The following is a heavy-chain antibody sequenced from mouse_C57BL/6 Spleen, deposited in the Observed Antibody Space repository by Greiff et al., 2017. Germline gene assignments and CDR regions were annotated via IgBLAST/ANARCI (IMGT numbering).Heavy chain of an antibody. CDR1: GYTFTSYW. J-gene: IGHJ2*01. V-gene: IGHV1-59*01. CDR3: ARSTTGVANEYFDY. D-gene: IGHD1-1*01. Sequence: VQLQQPGAELVRPGTSVKLSCKASGYTFTSYWMHWVKQRPGQGLEWIGVIDPSDSYTNYNQKFKGKATLTVDTSSSTAYMQLSSLTSEDSAVYYCARSTTGVANEYFDYWGQGTTLTVSS. CDR2: IDPSDSYT.